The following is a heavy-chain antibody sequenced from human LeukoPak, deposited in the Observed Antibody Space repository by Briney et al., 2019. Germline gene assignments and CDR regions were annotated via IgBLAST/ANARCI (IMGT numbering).Heavy chain of an antibody. J-gene: IGHJ4*02. Sequence: PSETLSLTCTVSGGSISSSSDYWGWVRQPPGKGLEWIGSMYYSGSTYYNPSLKSRVTISVDTSKSQLSLKLSSVTAADTAVYYCAVTMVRGVICYFDYWGQGTLVTVSS. CDR1: GGSISSSSDY. CDR3: AVTMVRGVICYFDY. V-gene: IGHV4-39*01. D-gene: IGHD3-10*01. CDR2: MYYSGST.